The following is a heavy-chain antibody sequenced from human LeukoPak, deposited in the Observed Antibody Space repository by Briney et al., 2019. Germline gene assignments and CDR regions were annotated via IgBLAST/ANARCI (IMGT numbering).Heavy chain of an antibody. V-gene: IGHV4-59*01. CDR3: ARNGGGDIVATVYYFDY. Sequence: NPSETPSLTCTVSGGSISSYYWSWIRQPPGKGLEWIGYIYYSGSTNYNPSLKSRVTISVDTSKNQFSLKLSSVTAADTAVYYCARNGGGDIVATVYYFDYWGQGTLVTVSS. J-gene: IGHJ4*02. D-gene: IGHD5-12*01. CDR2: IYYSGST. CDR1: GGSISSYY.